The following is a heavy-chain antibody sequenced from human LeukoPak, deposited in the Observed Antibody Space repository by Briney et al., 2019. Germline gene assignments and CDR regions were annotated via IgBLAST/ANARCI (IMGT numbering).Heavy chain of an antibody. D-gene: IGHD2-2*01. V-gene: IGHV4-59*01. CDR1: GDSISNYY. Sequence: SETLSLTCSVSGDSISNYYWSWIRQPPGKGLEWIGYIYYTGSTYYNPSLKSRVTMSVDTSKNQFSLKLNSVTAADTAVYYCARGAEREPAAIGWFDPWGQRTLVTVSS. CDR2: IYYTGST. CDR3: ARGAEREPAAIGWFDP. J-gene: IGHJ5*02.